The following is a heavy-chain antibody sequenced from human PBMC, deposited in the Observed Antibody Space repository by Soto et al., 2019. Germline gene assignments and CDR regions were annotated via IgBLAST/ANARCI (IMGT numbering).Heavy chain of an antibody. Sequence: SVKVACKASGFSFSTSAMQWVRQARGQGLEWIGWIVVGSGDRNYAQKFQGRVTMTRDMSTNTAYMELSSLRSDDTAVYFCAADSTSHNVEWVSEGALDIWGQGTMVTVS. CDR1: GFSFSTSA. CDR3: AADSTSHNVEWVSEGALDI. CDR2: IVVGSGDR. D-gene: IGHD1-26*01. V-gene: IGHV1-58*02. J-gene: IGHJ3*02.